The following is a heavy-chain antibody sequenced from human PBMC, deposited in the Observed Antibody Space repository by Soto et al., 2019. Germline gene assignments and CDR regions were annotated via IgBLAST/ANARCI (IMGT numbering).Heavy chain of an antibody. CDR3: VHSPQALGGPSFDY. V-gene: IGHV2-5*06. CDR2: IYWDDNK. J-gene: IGHJ4*02. CDR1: GFSLSTNGVG. Sequence: QITLKESGPTLVKPTQTLTLTCTFSGFSLSTNGVGVAWIRQPPGKALDWLAVIYWDDNKRYRPSLTTRLTITRDTSKVHVVLSMTNMDPVDTATYSCVHSPQALGGPSFDYGGQGTLVTVSS. D-gene: IGHD2-15*01.